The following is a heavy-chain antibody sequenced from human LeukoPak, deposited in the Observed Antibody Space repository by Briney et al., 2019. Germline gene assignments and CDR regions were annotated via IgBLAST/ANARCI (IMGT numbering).Heavy chain of an antibody. D-gene: IGHD3-10*01. V-gene: IGHV4-39*01. J-gene: IGHJ4*02. CDR1: GVSVSTSSYY. CDR2: IYYGGST. Sequence: SETLSPTCTVSGVSVSTSSYYWGWIRQTPGKGLDWIASIYYGGSTYCNPSLKSRVTISVDTSKNQFSLKMTSVTAADTAIYFCARYGHRNNREFDYWGQGTLVTVSS. CDR3: ARYGHRNNREFDY.